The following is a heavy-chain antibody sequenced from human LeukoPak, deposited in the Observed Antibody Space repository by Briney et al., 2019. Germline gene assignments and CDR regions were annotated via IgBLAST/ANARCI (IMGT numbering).Heavy chain of an antibody. CDR3: AKVTPYYDTLTGYSTPYNWFDP. Sequence: HPGGSLRLSCAASGFTFSTYAMSWVRQTPGKGLECVLAISGSGGSTYYADSVMGRFPISRDNSKNTLYLQMNSLRAEDTAIYYCAKVTPYYDTLTGYSTPYNWFDPWGQGTLVTVSS. V-gene: IGHV3-23*01. CDR1: GFTFSTYA. CDR2: ISGSGGST. D-gene: IGHD3-9*01. J-gene: IGHJ5*02.